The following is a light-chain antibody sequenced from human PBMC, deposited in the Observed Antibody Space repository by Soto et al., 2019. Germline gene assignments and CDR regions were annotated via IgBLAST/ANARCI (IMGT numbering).Light chain of an antibody. CDR2: EAS. J-gene: IGKJ2*01. CDR1: QSISIN. Sequence: EIVMTQSPATLSVSPGQRATLSCSASQSISINLAWYQQKPGQAPRLLIYEASTRATGIPARFSGSGSGTEFTLSINSRQSEDSAVYYCQQHDDWPLTFGQGTKLEIK. CDR3: QQHDDWPLT. V-gene: IGKV3-15*01.